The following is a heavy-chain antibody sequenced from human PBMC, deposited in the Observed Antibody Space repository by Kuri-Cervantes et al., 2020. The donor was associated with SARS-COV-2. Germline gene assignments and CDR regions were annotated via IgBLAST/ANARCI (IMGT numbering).Heavy chain of an antibody. CDR3: ARGGWSLDC. V-gene: IGHV4-59*01. J-gene: IGHJ4*02. CDR2: VHYSGTT. D-gene: IGHD6-19*01. CDR1: GDSISSTY. Sequence: GSLRLSCDVSGDSISSTYWSWIRQPPGRGLEWIGFVHYSGTTSYSPSLKSRVTMSVDTSKNHFSLKLSSVTTADTAVYYGARGGWSLDCWGQGTLVTVSS.